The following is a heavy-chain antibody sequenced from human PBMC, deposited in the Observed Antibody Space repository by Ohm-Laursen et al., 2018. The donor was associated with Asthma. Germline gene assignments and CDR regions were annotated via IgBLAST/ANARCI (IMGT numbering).Heavy chain of an antibody. CDR2: ISSSSSYT. D-gene: IGHD3-10*01. V-gene: IGHV3-11*06. Sequence: SLRLSCSASGFTFSDYYMSWIRQAPGKGLEWVSYISSSSSYTNYADSVKGRFTISRDNAKNSLYLQMNSLRAEDTAVYYCARVDYGSGSYPYFQHWGQGTLVTVSS. CDR1: GFTFSDYY. J-gene: IGHJ1*01. CDR3: ARVDYGSGSYPYFQH.